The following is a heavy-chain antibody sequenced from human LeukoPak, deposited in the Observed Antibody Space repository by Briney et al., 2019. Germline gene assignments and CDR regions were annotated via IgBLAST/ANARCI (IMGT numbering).Heavy chain of an antibody. J-gene: IGHJ6*04. CDR1: GFTFSSYE. CDR2: ISSSGSTI. Sequence: QSGGSLRLSCAASGFTFSSYEMNWVRQAPGKGLEGVSYISSSGSTIYYAHSVKGRFTISSDNAKNSLYLQMNSLRAEDTAVYYCAELGITMIGGVWGKGTTVTISS. D-gene: IGHD3-10*02. CDR3: AELGITMIGGV. V-gene: IGHV3-48*03.